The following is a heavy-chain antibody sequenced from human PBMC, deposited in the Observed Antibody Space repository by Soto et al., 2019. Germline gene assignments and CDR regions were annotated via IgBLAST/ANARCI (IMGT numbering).Heavy chain of an antibody. CDR3: ARDLPRSVRMVYAIGRYNWFDP. J-gene: IGHJ5*02. V-gene: IGHV3-74*01. Sequence: SLRLSCAASGFTFSSYWMHWVRQAPGKGLVWVSRINSDGSSTSYADSVKGRFTISRDNAKNTLYLQMNSLRAEDTAVYYCARDLPRSVRMVYAIGRYNWFDPWGQGTLVTVSS. CDR2: INSDGSST. D-gene: IGHD2-8*01. CDR1: GFTFSSYW.